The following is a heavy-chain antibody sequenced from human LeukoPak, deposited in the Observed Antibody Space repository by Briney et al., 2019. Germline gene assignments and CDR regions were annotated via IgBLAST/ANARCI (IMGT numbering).Heavy chain of an antibody. CDR2: IIPILGIA. J-gene: IGHJ5*02. CDR1: GGTVSSYT. V-gene: IGHV1-69*04. Sequence: ASVKVSCKASGGTVSSYTISWVRQAPGQGLEWMGRIIPILGIANYAQKFQGRVTITADKSTSTAYMELSSLRSEDTAVYYCARDESHRYCSGGSCYWFDPWGQGTLVTVSS. D-gene: IGHD2-15*01. CDR3: ARDESHRYCSGGSCYWFDP.